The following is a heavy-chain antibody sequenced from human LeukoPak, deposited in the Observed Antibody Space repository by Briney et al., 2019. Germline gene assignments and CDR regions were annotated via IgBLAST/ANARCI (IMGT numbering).Heavy chain of an antibody. Sequence: GGSLRLSCAASGFTFSSYSMNWVRHAPGKGLEWVSSISSSSSYIYYADSVKGRFTISRDNAKNSLYLQMNSLRAEDTAVYYCARDPSIAASPLFDYWGQGTLVTVSS. V-gene: IGHV3-21*01. CDR2: ISSSSSYI. J-gene: IGHJ4*02. D-gene: IGHD6-6*01. CDR3: ARDPSIAASPLFDY. CDR1: GFTFSSYS.